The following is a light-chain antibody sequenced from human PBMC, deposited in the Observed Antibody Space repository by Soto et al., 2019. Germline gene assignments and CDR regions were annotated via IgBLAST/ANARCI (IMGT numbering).Light chain of an antibody. CDR1: QSVTSSY. J-gene: IGKJ4*01. CDR2: GAS. V-gene: IGKV3-20*01. Sequence: EIVLMQSPGTLSLSPGERATLSCRASQSVTSSYLAWYQQKPGQAPRLLIDGASRRATGIPDRFSGSGSGTDFTLTISRLEPEDFAVYYCQRYRSSPPLTFGGGTKVEIK. CDR3: QRYRSSPPLT.